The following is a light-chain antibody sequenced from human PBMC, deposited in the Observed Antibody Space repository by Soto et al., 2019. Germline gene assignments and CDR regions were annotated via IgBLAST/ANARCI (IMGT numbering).Light chain of an antibody. J-gene: IGKJ5*01. CDR1: QNIIRH. CDR3: QHSYNMPLA. V-gene: IGKV1-39*01. Sequence: DIQMTQAPSSLSASVGDGVSITFRASQNIIRHFNWYQHRPGRAPRLLIYAASTLQSGVPSRFTGSGSGTEFTLTITGLQPEDFATYYCQHSYNMPLAFGQGTRLEIK. CDR2: AAS.